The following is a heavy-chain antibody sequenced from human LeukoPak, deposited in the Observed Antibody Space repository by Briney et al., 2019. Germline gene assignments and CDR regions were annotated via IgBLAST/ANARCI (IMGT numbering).Heavy chain of an antibody. Sequence: GGSLRPSCAASGFTFSSYWMHWVRQAPGKGLVWVSRINSDGITTNYADSVKGRFTISRDNAKNTLYLQMKSLRAEDTAVYYCVWSGTYYVLGDYWGQGTLVTVSS. V-gene: IGHV3-74*01. CDR2: INSDGITT. J-gene: IGHJ4*02. D-gene: IGHD1-26*01. CDR1: GFTFSSYW. CDR3: VWSGTYYVLGDY.